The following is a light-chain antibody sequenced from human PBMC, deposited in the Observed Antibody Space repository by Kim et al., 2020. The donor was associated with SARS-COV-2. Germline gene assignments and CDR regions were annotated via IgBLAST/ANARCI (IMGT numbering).Light chain of an antibody. CDR1: SSNIGSHY. CDR3: AVGDDNLRGPV. CDR2: RND. J-gene: IGLJ3*02. V-gene: IGLV1-47*01. Sequence: QSVLTQPPSASGTPGQSVTISCSGSSSNIGSHYVYWYKRLPGTAPKLLIYRNDQRPSGVPDRFSGSKSGTSASLAISGLRSEDEADYYCAVGDDNLRGPVFGGGTKLTVL.